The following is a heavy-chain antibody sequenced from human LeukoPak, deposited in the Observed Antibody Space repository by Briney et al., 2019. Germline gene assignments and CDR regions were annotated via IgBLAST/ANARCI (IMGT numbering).Heavy chain of an antibody. V-gene: IGHV1-69*05. CDR3: ARATPHYDILTGYYTSGQFDY. J-gene: IGHJ4*02. D-gene: IGHD3-9*01. Sequence: SVKVSCKASGGTFSSYAISWVRQAPGQGLEWMGGIIPIFGTANYAQKFQGRVTITTDESTSTACMELSSLRSEDTAVYYCARATPHYDILTGYYTSGQFDYWGQGTLVTVSS. CDR2: IIPIFGTA. CDR1: GGTFSSYA.